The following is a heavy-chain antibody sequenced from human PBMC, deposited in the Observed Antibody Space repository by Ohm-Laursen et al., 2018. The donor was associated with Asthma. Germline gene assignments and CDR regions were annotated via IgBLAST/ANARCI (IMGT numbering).Heavy chain of an antibody. V-gene: IGHV4-34*01. CDR2: INHSGGT. CDR3: ARAQKGRNYAVEFYGMDV. Sequence: TLTLTSAVYGGSFTDYSWNWIRQSPGKGLEWIGEINHSGGTNYHPSLQSRVTISLDTSKNQFSLKLRSVTAADTSVYYCARAQKGRNYAVEFYGMDVWGQGTTVTVSS. CDR1: GGSFTDYS. D-gene: IGHD2-2*01. J-gene: IGHJ6*02.